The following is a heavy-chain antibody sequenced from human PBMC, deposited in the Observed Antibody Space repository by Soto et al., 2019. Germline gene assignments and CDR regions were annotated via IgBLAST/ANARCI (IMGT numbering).Heavy chain of an antibody. J-gene: IGHJ4*02. CDR2: IYYSGST. CDR3: ARRYGSGFDY. D-gene: IGHD3-10*01. Sequence: SETLSLTCTVSGGSISSGDYYLSWIRQPPGKGLEWIGYIYYSGSTNYNPSLKSRVTISVDTSKNQFSLKLSSVTAADTAVYYCARRYGSGFDYWGQGTLVTVSS. CDR1: GGSISSGDYY. V-gene: IGHV4-61*08.